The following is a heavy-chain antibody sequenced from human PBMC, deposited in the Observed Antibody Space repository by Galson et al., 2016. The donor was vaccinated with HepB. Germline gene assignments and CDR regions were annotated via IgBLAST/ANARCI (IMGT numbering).Heavy chain of an antibody. D-gene: IGHD2-2*01. Sequence: LRLSCAASGIAFGSFAMTWVRQAPGEGLEWVSSISGSDDSTYYADSVKGRFAISRDNSKNTLYLQMHSLRAEDTALYYCAKSGFCTSSTCYRFYYYSGMDVWGQGTTVTVSS. CDR2: ISGSDDST. J-gene: IGHJ6*02. CDR1: GIAFGSFA. V-gene: IGHV3-23*01. CDR3: AKSGFCTSSTCYRFYYYSGMDV.